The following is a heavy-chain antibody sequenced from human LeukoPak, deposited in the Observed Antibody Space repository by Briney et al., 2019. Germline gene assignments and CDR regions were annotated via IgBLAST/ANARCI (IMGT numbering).Heavy chain of an antibody. Sequence: GGSLRLSCVASGFTFSNYNMNWVRQAPGKGLEWVSAISGSGGSTYYADSVKGRFTISRDNSKNTLYLQMNSLRAEDTAVYYCAKDPDFWSGLVDYWGQGTLVTVSS. V-gene: IGHV3-23*01. CDR2: ISGSGGST. J-gene: IGHJ4*02. D-gene: IGHD3-3*01. CDR3: AKDPDFWSGLVDY. CDR1: GFTFSNYN.